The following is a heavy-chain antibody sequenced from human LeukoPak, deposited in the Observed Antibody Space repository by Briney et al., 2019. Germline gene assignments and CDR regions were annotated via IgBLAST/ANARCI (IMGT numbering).Heavy chain of an antibody. V-gene: IGHV3-21*01. Sequence: PGGSLRFSCAASGFTFSRYSMNWVRQAPGKGLEWVSSISSSSSYRYYADSVKGRFTISRDNAKNSLHLQMNSLRAEDTAVYYCMSYAGRSDDYWGQGTLVTVSS. CDR1: GFTFSRYS. CDR2: ISSSSSYR. J-gene: IGHJ4*02. D-gene: IGHD3-16*01. CDR3: MSYAGRSDDY.